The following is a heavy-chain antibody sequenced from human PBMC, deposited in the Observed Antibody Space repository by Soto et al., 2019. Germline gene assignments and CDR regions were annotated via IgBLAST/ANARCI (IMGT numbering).Heavy chain of an antibody. CDR1: GGSVSSGSYY. J-gene: IGHJ5*02. CDR3: ARGVDLRTLPTWFAP. Sequence: PSETLSLTFTVSGGSVSSGSYYWSWIRQPPGKGLEWIGYIYYSGSTNYNPSLKSRVTISVDTSKNQFSLKLSSVTAADTAVYYFARGVDLRTLPTWFAPWGQGPRVPCSS. CDR2: IYYSGST. V-gene: IGHV4-61*01. D-gene: IGHD3-10*01.